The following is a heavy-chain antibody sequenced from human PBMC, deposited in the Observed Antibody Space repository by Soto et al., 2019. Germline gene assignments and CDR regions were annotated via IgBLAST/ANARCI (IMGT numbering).Heavy chain of an antibody. CDR3: AKDATLRGYSGYSSLDY. CDR2: ISWNSGSI. D-gene: IGHD5-12*01. J-gene: IGHJ4*02. Sequence: GGSLRLSCAASGFTFDDYAMHWVRQAPGKGLEWVSGISWNSGSIGYADSVKGRFTISRDNAKNSLYLQMNSLRAEDTALYYCAKDATLRGYSGYSSLDYWGQGALVTVSS. V-gene: IGHV3-9*01. CDR1: GFTFDDYA.